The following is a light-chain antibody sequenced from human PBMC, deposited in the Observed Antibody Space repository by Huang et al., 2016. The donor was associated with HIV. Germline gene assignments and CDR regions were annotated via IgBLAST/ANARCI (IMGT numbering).Light chain of an antibody. J-gene: IGKJ1*01. CDR2: AAS. CDR1: QSVSSN. V-gene: IGKV3-15*01. CDR3: QQYNNWPRT. Sequence: EIVMTQSPATLSVSPGERATLSCRASQSVSSNLAWYQQNPGQAPRLLIYAASTRATGIPARFSGSWSGTEFTLTISSLQSEDFAVYYCQQYNNWPRTFGQGTKVEIK.